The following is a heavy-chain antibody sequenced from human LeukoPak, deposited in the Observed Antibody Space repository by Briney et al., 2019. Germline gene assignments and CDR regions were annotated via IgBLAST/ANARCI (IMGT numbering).Heavy chain of an antibody. V-gene: IGHV1-18*01. CDR1: GYTLTSYG. J-gene: IGHJ4*02. CDR2: ISAYNGNT. CDR3: ARDSYPSYYDSSGYYYWNDY. D-gene: IGHD3-22*01. Sequence: GASVKVSCKASGYTLTSYGISWVRQAPGQGLEWMGWISAYNGNTNYAQKLQGRVTMTTDTSTSTAYMELRSLRSDDTAVYYCARDSYPSYYDSSGYYYWNDYWGQGTLVTVSS.